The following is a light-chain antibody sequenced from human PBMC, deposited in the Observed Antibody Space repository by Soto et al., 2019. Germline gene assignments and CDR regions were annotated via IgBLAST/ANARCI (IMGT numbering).Light chain of an antibody. CDR3: QQRSNWPPT. CDR2: GAS. Sequence: ETVLTQSPATLSLSPGERATLSCRASQSIDSSYLAWYQQKPGQAPRLLIYGASNRATGIPARFSGSGSGTDFTLTISSLEPEDFAVYYCQQRSNWPPTCGQGTKV. J-gene: IGKJ1*01. V-gene: IGKV3-11*01. CDR1: QSIDSSY.